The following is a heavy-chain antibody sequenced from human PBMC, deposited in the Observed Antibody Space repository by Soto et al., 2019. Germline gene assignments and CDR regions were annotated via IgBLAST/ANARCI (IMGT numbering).Heavy chain of an antibody. Sequence: GESLKISCKGCGYSFSSYWSAWVRQMPGKGLEWMGIIYPGDSDTRYSPSFQGRVTISADKSISTAYLQWSSLKASDTAMYYCARVHLGELSPLHWFDPWGQGTLVTVS. CDR3: ARVHLGELSPLHWFDP. V-gene: IGHV5-51*01. CDR2: IYPGDSDT. D-gene: IGHD3-16*02. J-gene: IGHJ5*02. CDR1: GYSFSSYW.